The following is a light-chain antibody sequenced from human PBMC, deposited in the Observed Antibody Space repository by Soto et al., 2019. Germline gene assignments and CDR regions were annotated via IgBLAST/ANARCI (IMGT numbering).Light chain of an antibody. Sequence: QTVVTQEPSFSVSPGRTVTLTCGLSSGSVSTSYYPSWYQQTPGQAPRTLIYSTNTRSSGVPDRFSGSILGNKAALTITGAQADDESDYYCVLYMGSVVFGGGTKLTV. CDR1: SGSVSTSYY. V-gene: IGLV8-61*01. CDR3: VLYMGSVV. J-gene: IGLJ2*01. CDR2: STN.